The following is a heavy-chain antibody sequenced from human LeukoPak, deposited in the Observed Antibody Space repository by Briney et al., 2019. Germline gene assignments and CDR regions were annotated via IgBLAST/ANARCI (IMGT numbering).Heavy chain of an antibody. CDR2: IYHSGST. D-gene: IGHD4-17*01. Sequence: PSETLSLTCTVSGYSISSGYYWGWIRPPPGKGPEWIGSIYHSGSTYYNPSLKSRVTISVDTSKNQFSLKLSSVTAADTAVYYYARDPAHDYGDYPNLDYWGQGTLVTVSS. CDR1: GYSISSGYY. V-gene: IGHV4-38-2*02. J-gene: IGHJ4*02. CDR3: ARDPAHDYGDYPNLDY.